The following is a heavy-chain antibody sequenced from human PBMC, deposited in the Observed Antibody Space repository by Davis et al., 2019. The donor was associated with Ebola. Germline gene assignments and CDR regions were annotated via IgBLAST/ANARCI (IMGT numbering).Heavy chain of an antibody. CDR3: ARDVWAYYFDY. CDR1: GGSISSSSYY. CDR2: IYYSGST. J-gene: IGHJ4*02. V-gene: IGHV4-39*01. D-gene: IGHD2-8*01. Sequence: MPGGSLRLSCTVSGGSISSSSYYWGWIRQPPGKGLEWIGSIYYSGSTYYNPSLKSRVTISVDTSKNQFSLKLSSVTAADTAVYYCARDVWAYYFDYWGQGTLVTVSS.